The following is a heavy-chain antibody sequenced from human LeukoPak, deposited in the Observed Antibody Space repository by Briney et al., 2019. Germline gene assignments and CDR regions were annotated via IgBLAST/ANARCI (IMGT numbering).Heavy chain of an antibody. J-gene: IGHJ4*02. CDR1: GFTLSNYW. Sequence: GGSLRLSCEVSGFTLSNYWMHWVRQAPGKGLEWVSSISSSSTYIYYADSVKGRFTISRDNAKYSLYLQMNSLRAEDTAVYYCSRGGCSSTSCKPGYWGQGTLVTVSS. CDR3: SRGGCSSTSCKPGY. D-gene: IGHD2-2*01. V-gene: IGHV3-21*06. CDR2: ISSSSTYI.